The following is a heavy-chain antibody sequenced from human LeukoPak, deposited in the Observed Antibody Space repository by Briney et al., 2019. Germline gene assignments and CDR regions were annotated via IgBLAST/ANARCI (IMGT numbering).Heavy chain of an antibody. Sequence: PGGSLRLSCAASGFTFSSYEMNWVRQAPGKGLEWVSSISSSSSYIFYADSVKGRFTVSRDNAKNSLYLQMNSLRAEDTALYYCARVALSMGENGFDIWGQGTMVTVSS. CDR2: ISSSSSYI. CDR1: GFTFSSYE. D-gene: IGHD2/OR15-2a*01. V-gene: IGHV3-21*01. J-gene: IGHJ3*02. CDR3: ARVALSMGENGFDI.